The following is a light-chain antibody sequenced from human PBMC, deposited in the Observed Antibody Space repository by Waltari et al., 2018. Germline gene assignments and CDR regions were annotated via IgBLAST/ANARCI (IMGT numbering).Light chain of an antibody. CDR1: TGVVTSGHY. CDR3: LLFYSGARV. V-gene: IGLV7-46*01. Sequence: QAVVTQEPSLTVSPGGTVTRTCGSSTGVVTSGHYPSWFQQKPGQAPRPLIYDTSNKQSWTPARLSGSRLGGKAALTLSGAQPGDEAEYYCLLFYSGARVFGGGTKLTVL. J-gene: IGLJ3*02. CDR2: DTS.